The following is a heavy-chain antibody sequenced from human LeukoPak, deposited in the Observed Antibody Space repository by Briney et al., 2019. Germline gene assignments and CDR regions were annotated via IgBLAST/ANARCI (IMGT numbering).Heavy chain of an antibody. CDR2: ISSGSSAI. J-gene: IGHJ3*02. Sequence: GGSLRLSCAASGFNFGNYSMTWVRQAPGKGLEWVSIISSGSSAIFSADALKGRFTISRDNAKNSLYLQMNSLRAEDTAVYYCARDSGNYLDAFDIWGQGTMVTVSS. V-gene: IGHV3-21*01. CDR3: ARDSGNYLDAFDI. D-gene: IGHD1-7*01. CDR1: GFNFGNYS.